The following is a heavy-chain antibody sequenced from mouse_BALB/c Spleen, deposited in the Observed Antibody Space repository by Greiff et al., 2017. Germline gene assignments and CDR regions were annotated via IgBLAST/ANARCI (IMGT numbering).Heavy chain of an antibody. CDR2: IYPGDGDT. Sequence: QVQLKQSGAELMKPGASVKISCKATGYAFSSYWMNWVKQRPGQGLEWIGQIYPGDGDTNYNGKFKGKATLTADKSSSTAYMQLSSLTSEDSAVYFCARWLLQIAYWGQGTLVTVSA. J-gene: IGHJ3*01. D-gene: IGHD2-3*01. V-gene: IGHV1-80*01. CDR3: ARWLLQIAY. CDR1: GYAFSSYW.